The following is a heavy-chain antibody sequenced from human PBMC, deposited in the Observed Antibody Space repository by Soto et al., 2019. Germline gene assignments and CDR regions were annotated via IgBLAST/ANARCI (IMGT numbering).Heavy chain of an antibody. Sequence: QVQLVQSGAEVKKPGSSVKVSCKASGGTFSSYAISWVRQAPGQGLEWMGGIIPIFGTANYAQKFQGRVTIXXDXSXXTAYMELSSLRSEDTAVYYCARDGPRISSSSYFDYWGQGTLVTVSS. D-gene: IGHD6-6*01. CDR1: GGTFSSYA. CDR2: IIPIFGTA. CDR3: ARDGPRISSSSYFDY. J-gene: IGHJ4*02. V-gene: IGHV1-69*12.